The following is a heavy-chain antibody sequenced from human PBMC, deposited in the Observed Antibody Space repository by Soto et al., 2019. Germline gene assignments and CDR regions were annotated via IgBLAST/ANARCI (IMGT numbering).Heavy chain of an antibody. J-gene: IGHJ6*02. CDR3: ARDWVGATDYYYGMDV. D-gene: IGHD1-26*01. V-gene: IGHV3-53*04. Sequence: EVQLVESGGGLVQPGGSLRLSCAASGFTVSSNYMSWVRQAPGKGLEWVSVIYSGGSTYYADSVKGRFTISRHNSKNTLYLQMNSLRAEDMAVYYCARDWVGATDYYYGMDVWGQGTTVTVSS. CDR2: IYSGGST. CDR1: GFTVSSNY.